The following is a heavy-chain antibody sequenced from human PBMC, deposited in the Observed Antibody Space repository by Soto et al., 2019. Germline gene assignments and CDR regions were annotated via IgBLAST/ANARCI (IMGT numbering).Heavy chain of an antibody. Sequence: PVGSLRLSCAASGFTFSSYAMSWVRQAPGKGLEWVSAISGSGGSTYYADSVKGRFTISRDNSKNTLYLQMNSLRAEDTAVYYCAKDLLGYCSGGSCYSGMDVWGQGTTVTVSS. D-gene: IGHD2-15*01. CDR1: GFTFSSYA. V-gene: IGHV3-23*01. J-gene: IGHJ6*02. CDR3: AKDLLGYCSGGSCYSGMDV. CDR2: ISGSGGST.